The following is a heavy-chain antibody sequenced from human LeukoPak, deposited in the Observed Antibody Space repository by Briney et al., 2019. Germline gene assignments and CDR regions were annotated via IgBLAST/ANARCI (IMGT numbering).Heavy chain of an antibody. D-gene: IGHD3-10*01. CDR3: ARGYGDWFDP. Sequence: GGSLRLSCAASGFTSSSFWMHWVRQAPGKGLVWVSRINSDASSTYYADSVKGRFSISRDNTKNTLYLQMNSLRAEDTAVYYCARGYGDWFDPWGQGTLVTVSS. CDR2: INSDASST. J-gene: IGHJ5*02. V-gene: IGHV3-74*01. CDR1: GFTSSSFW.